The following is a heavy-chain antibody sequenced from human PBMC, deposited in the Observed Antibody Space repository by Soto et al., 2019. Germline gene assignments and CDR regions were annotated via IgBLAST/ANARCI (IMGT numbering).Heavy chain of an antibody. V-gene: IGHV1-18*01. Sequence: QVHLVQSGTEVRKPGASVKVSCKASGYTFIDFGITWVRQAPGQGLEWMGWISGHSTKTYYAQKFQGRVIMTTHTSTATAYMELRSLKSDDTAVYYCAGARSQAWSGGAAPWGQGTLLTVSS. D-gene: IGHD3-10*02. J-gene: IGHJ5*02. CDR1: GYTFIDFG. CDR2: ISGHSTKT. CDR3: AGARSQAWSGGAAP.